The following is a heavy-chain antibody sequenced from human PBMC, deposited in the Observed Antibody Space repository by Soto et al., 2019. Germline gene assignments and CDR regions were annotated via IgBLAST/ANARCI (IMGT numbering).Heavy chain of an antibody. CDR2: ISGGGSIT. D-gene: IGHD6-13*01. CDR3: AKTIRGGYSSSWYYFDY. CDR1: GFTFTNYA. V-gene: IGHV3-23*01. Sequence: EVQLLESGGDLVQPGGSLRLSCAASGFTFTNYAMTWVRQAPGKGLEWVSTISGGGSITYYADSLKGRFTISRDNSKNTLYLQINSLRAEDTAVYDYAKTIRGGYSSSWYYFDYWGQGTLVTVSS. J-gene: IGHJ4*02.